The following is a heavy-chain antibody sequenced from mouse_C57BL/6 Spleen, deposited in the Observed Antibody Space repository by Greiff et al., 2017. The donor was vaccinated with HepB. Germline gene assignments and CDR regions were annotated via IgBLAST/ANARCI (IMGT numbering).Heavy chain of an antibody. CDR1: GYAFSSSW. J-gene: IGHJ2*01. V-gene: IGHV1-82*01. CDR3: AHYYGSSSSYYFDY. CDR2: IYPGDGDT. Sequence: VQLQQSGPELVKPGASVKISCKASGYAFSSSWMNWVKQRPGKGLEWIGRIYPGDGDTNYNGKFKGKATLTADKSSSTAYMQHSSLTSEDSAVYFCAHYYGSSSSYYFDYWGQGTTLTVSS. D-gene: IGHD1-1*01.